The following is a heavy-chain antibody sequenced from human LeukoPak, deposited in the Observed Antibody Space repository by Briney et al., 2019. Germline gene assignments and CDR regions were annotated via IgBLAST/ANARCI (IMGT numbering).Heavy chain of an antibody. V-gene: IGHV4-30-4*01. J-gene: IGHJ5*02. CDR1: GGSISSGDYY. CDR2: IYYRGST. D-gene: IGHD3-3*01. CDR3: ASLLPITIFGVVKGWFDP. Sequence: SETLSLTCTVSGGSISSGDYYWSWIRQPPGKGLEWIGYIYYRGSTYYNPSLKSRVTISVDTSKNQFSLKLSSVTAADTAVYYCASLLPITIFGVVKGWFDPWGQGTLVTVSS.